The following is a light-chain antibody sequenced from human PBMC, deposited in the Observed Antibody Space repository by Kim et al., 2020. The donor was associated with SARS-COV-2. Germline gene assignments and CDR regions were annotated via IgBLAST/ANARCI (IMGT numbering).Light chain of an antibody. J-gene: IGKJ2*01. V-gene: IGKV3-20*01. CDR2: VAS. CDR1: QSVDSNY. Sequence: SPRASATLSGRAGQSVDSNYLAWFQQKPGQAPRLLIYVASSRATGIPDRFSGSGSGTDFTLTISRLEPEDFAVYYCQQYGSSPYTFGQGTKLEI. CDR3: QQYGSSPYT.